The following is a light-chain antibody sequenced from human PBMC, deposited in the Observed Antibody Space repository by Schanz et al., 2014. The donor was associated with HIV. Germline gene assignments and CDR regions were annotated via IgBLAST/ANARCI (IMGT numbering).Light chain of an antibody. CDR3: QQYNNWPLFT. CDR2: HAS. V-gene: IGKV3D-15*01. J-gene: IGKJ3*01. Sequence: PGERASLSCRASQSVRSNLAWYQQKPGQAPRLLIYHASTRATGVPARFSGSGSGTEFTLTINSLQSEDSAVYYCQQYNNWPLFTFGPGTTVDVK. CDR1: QSVRSN.